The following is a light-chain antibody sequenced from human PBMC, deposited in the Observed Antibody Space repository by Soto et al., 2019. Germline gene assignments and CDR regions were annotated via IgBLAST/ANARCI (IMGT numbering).Light chain of an antibody. CDR2: GAS. V-gene: IGKV3-15*01. J-gene: IGKJ1*01. CDR1: QTVGDN. Sequence: ETVMTQSPVTLSLSPGERATLSCRASQTVGDNLAWYQQKPGQPPSLLIYGASTRASGVPARFSGSGSGTDFILTISSLQSEDFAFSYGQQYNNWPLGTFGQGTRVEI. CDR3: QQYNNWPLGT.